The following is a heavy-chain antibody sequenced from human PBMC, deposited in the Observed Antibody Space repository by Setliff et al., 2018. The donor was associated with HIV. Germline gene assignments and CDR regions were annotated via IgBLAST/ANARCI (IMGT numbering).Heavy chain of an antibody. CDR2: IFYSGST. D-gene: IGHD3-10*01. Sequence: ETLSLTCTVSGGSVGTGNYYWNWIRLPPGKGLEWNGYIFYSGSTNYNPSLKSRVTISVDTSKNQFSLRLNSVTAADTAIYYCTRRGADSYYPRPLDVWGKGTTVTVSS. CDR3: TRRGADSYYPRPLDV. V-gene: IGHV4-61*01. CDR1: GGSVGTGNYY. J-gene: IGHJ6*04.